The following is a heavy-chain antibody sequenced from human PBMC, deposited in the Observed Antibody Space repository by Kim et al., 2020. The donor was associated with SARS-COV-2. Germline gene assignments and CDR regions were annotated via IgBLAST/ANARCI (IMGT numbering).Heavy chain of an antibody. CDR2: INAGNGNT. J-gene: IGHJ3*02. CDR1: GYTFTSYA. CDR3: ARDLITMRGDAFDI. D-gene: IGHD3-22*01. V-gene: IGHV1-3*01. Sequence: ASVKVSCKASGYTFTSYAMHWVRQAPGQRLEWMGWINAGNGNTKYSQKFQGRVTITRDTSASTAYMELSSLRSEDTAVYYCARDLITMRGDAFDIWGQGTMVTVSS.